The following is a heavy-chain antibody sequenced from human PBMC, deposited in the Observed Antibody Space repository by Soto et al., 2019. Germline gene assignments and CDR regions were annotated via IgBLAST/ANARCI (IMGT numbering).Heavy chain of an antibody. CDR1: GGSFSGYY. Sequence: SETLSLTCAVYGGSFSGYYWTWIRQPPGTGLEWIGEINHSGSTNYNPSLKSRITINPDTSKNQFSLHLNSVTPEDTAVYYCARSWFGRQVHWFDSWGQGTLVTVSS. V-gene: IGHV4-34*01. D-gene: IGHD3-16*01. CDR2: INHSGST. CDR3: ARSWFGRQVHWFDS. J-gene: IGHJ5*01.